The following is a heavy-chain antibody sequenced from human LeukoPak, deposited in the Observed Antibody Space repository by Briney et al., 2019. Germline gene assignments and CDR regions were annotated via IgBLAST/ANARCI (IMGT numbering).Heavy chain of an antibody. CDR3: ARAKLTYYYGSGSFRFDP. J-gene: IGHJ5*02. CDR2: IYYSGST. CDR1: GGSINGYY. D-gene: IGHD3-10*01. V-gene: IGHV4-59*01. Sequence: SETLSLTCTVSGGSINGYYWSWIRQPPGKGLEWIGYIYYSGSTNYNPSLKSRVTISVDTSKNQFSLKLSSVTAADTAVYYCARAKLTYYYGSGSFRFDPWGQGTLVTASS.